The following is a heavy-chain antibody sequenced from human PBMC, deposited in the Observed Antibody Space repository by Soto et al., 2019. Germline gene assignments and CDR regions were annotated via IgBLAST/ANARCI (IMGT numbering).Heavy chain of an antibody. D-gene: IGHD3-3*02. V-gene: IGHV1-69*13. CDR3: ARVRRIRAAVLLFYYGMDV. CDR1: GGTFSSYA. Sequence: SVKVSCKASGGTFSSYAISWVRQAPGQGLEWMGGIIPIFGTANYAQKFQGRVTITADESTSTAYMELSSLRSEDTAVYYCARVRRIRAAVLLFYYGMDVWGQGTTVTVSS. J-gene: IGHJ6*02. CDR2: IIPIFGTA.